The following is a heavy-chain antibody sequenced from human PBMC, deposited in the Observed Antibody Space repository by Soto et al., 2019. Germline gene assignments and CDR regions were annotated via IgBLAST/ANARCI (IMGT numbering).Heavy chain of an antibody. V-gene: IGHV1-18*01. Sequence: QVQLVQSGGEVRKPGASVNVSCKTSGYIFTNYGVAWVRQAPAQGLELVAWISGYNGYPKYTQKFQGRVTVATDTSTRTGYMELRNLRADDTAVYYCARGSAGALYDFWGQGTLVTVSS. CDR3: ARGSAGALYDF. D-gene: IGHD6-13*01. CDR2: ISGYNGYP. CDR1: GYIFTNYG. J-gene: IGHJ4*02.